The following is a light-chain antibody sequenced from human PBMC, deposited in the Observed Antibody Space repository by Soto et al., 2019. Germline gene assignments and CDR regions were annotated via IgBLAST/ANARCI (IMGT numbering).Light chain of an antibody. CDR3: QQYASSPYT. Sequence: EIVLTQSPGTLPLSPGERATLSCRASQSISNSNLAWYQQRPGQAPRLLIYGASSRATGIPDRFSGSGSGTDFTLAISRLEPEDFAVYYCQQYASSPYTFGGGTKVEIK. V-gene: IGKV3-20*01. CDR2: GAS. J-gene: IGKJ4*01. CDR1: QSISNSN.